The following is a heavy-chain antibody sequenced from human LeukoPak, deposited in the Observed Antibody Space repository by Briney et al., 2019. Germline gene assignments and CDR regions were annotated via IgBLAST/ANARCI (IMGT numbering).Heavy chain of an antibody. D-gene: IGHD6-19*01. J-gene: IGHJ3*02. CDR3: AKDGSSGLDAFDI. Sequence: GRSLRLSCAASGFTLSSYDMHWVRQATGKGLEWVAVISYDGSNKYYADSVKGRFTISRDNSKNTLYLQMNSLRAEDTAVYYCAKDGSSGLDAFDIWGQGTMVTVSS. V-gene: IGHV3-30*18. CDR2: ISYDGSNK. CDR1: GFTLSSYD.